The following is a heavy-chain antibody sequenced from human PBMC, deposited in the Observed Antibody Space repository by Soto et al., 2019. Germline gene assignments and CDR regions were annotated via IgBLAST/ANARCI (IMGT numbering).Heavy chain of an antibody. D-gene: IGHD5-18*01. CDR1: GGSISNAAYS. CDR2: IYPSGMP. Sequence: SETLSLTCAVSGGSISNAAYSWSWIRQPPGKGLEWIGYIYPSGMPFYNPSLRSRVTISIDRSNDQFSLNLKSVTAADTAVYYCARERGGYGLFDSWGQGTLVTVSS. CDR3: ARERGGYGLFDS. J-gene: IGHJ4*02. V-gene: IGHV4-30-2*01.